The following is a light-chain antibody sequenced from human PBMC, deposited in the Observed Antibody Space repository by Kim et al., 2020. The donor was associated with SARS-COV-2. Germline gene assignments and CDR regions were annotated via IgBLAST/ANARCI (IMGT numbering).Light chain of an antibody. CDR2: RNN. Sequence: QSVLTQPPSVSGTPGQRVTISCSGSSSNIGSNTVNWYQQLPGTAPRLLIYRNNQRPSGVPDRFSGSKSGTSASLAISGLQSEDEADYYCATWDDSLNGVFGGGTKVTVL. CDR3: ATWDDSLNGV. J-gene: IGLJ3*02. V-gene: IGLV1-44*01. CDR1: SSNIGSNT.